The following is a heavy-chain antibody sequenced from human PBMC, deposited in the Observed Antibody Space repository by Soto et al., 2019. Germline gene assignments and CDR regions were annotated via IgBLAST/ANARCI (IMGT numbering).Heavy chain of an antibody. Sequence: GGSLSLSYAASGFTFSSYSMNWVRQAPGKGLEWVSSISSSSSYIYYADSVKGRFTISRDNAKNSLYLQMNSLRAEDTAVYYCARDGLDWPKSDYWGQGTLVTVSS. D-gene: IGHD2-21*01. J-gene: IGHJ4*02. CDR2: ISSSSSYI. CDR3: ARDGLDWPKSDY. CDR1: GFTFSSYS. V-gene: IGHV3-21*01.